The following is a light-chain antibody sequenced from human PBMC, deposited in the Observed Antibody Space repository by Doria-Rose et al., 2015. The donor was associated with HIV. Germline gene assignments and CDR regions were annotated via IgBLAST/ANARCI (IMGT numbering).Light chain of an antibody. J-gene: IGKJ3*01. CDR2: WAS. CDR3: QQYYDTPS. CDR1: QSLLYTSKNY. V-gene: IGKV4-1*01. Sequence: TQSPESLGMSLGERATLNCKSNQSLLYTSKNYLAWYQQKPGQPPTLLIYWASTRQSGVPARFSGSGSGTDFTLTISSLEAEDAAVYYCQQYYDTPSFGPGTTVDVK.